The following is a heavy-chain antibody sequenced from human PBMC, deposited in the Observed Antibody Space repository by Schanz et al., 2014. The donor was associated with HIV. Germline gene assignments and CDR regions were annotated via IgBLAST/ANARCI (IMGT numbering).Heavy chain of an antibody. V-gene: IGHV1-2*02. CDR1: GYTFTDYY. CDR3: ARHNYRLNFEL. D-gene: IGHD3-10*01. J-gene: IGHJ3*01. Sequence: QVQLVQSGAEVKNPGASVKVSCKASGYTFTDYYIHWVRQAPGQGLEWMGCINPNSGRTYYSQKFKGRVTLTRDTSISAASVELSRLRSDDTALYFCARHNYRLNFELWGQGTMVTVSS. CDR2: INPNSGRT.